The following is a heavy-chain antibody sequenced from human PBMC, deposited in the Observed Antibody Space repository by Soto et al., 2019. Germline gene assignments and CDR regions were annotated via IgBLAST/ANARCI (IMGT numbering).Heavy chain of an antibody. CDR3: ARDGYCSGGSCYSVPVFDY. V-gene: IGHV3-33*01. CDR2: IWYDGSNK. D-gene: IGHD2-15*01. J-gene: IGHJ4*02. CDR1: GFTFSSYG. Sequence: GGSLRLSCAASGFTFSSYGMHWVRQAPGKGLEWVAVIWYDGSNKYYADSVKGRFTISRDNSKNTLYLQMNSLRAEDTAVYYCARDGYCSGGSCYSVPVFDYWGQGIRVTVAS.